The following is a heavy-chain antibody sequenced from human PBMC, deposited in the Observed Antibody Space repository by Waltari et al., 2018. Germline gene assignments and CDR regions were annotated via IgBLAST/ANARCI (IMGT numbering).Heavy chain of an antibody. CDR2: IYYSGST. V-gene: IGHV4-39*07. Sequence: QLQLQESGPGLVKPSETLSLTCTVSGGSISSSSYYWGWIRQPPGKGLEWIGSIYYSGSTDYNPSLKSRVTISVDTSKNQFSLKLSSVTAADTAVYYCARATLNNWFDPWGQGTLVTVSS. CDR1: GGSISSSSYY. CDR3: ARATLNNWFDP. J-gene: IGHJ5*02.